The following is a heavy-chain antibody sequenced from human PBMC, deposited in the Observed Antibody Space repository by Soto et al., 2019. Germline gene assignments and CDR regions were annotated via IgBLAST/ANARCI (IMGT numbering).Heavy chain of an antibody. CDR2: IWYDGSNK. CDR3: ARDSGGYYVDY. CDR1: GFTFSSYG. D-gene: IGHD3-22*01. J-gene: IGHJ4*02. V-gene: IGHV3-33*01. Sequence: GGSLRLSCAASGFTFSSYGMHWVRQAPGKGLEWVAVIWYDGSNKYYADSVKGRFTISRDNSKNTLYLQMNSLRAEDTAVYYCARDSGGYYVDYWGQGTLVTVSS.